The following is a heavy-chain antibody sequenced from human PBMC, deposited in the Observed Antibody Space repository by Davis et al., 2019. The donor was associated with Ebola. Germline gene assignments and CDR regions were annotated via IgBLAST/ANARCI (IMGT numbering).Heavy chain of an antibody. V-gene: IGHV4-59*05. CDR2: IYYSGST. D-gene: IGHD2-2*01. Sequence: PSETLSLTCTVYGGSFSGYYWTWVRQPPGKGLEWIGSIYYSGSTYYNPSLKSRVTISVDTSKNQFSLKLSSVTAADTAVYYCEGLGYCSSTSCAGAWGQGTLVTVSS. CDR3: EGLGYCSSTSCAGA. J-gene: IGHJ5*02. CDR1: GGSFSGYY.